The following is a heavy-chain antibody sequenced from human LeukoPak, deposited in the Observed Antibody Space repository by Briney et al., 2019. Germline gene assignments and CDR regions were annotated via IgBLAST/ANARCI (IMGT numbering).Heavy chain of an antibody. CDR3: ARLEDGASNWFDP. Sequence: SQTLSLTCAVSGGSISSGGYSWSWIRQPPGKGLEWIGYIYHSGSTYYNPSLKSRVTISVDRSKNQFSLKLSSATAADTAVYYCARLEDGASNWFDPWGQGSLVTVSS. D-gene: IGHD4-17*01. CDR1: GGSISSGGYS. CDR2: IYHSGST. V-gene: IGHV4-30-2*01. J-gene: IGHJ5*02.